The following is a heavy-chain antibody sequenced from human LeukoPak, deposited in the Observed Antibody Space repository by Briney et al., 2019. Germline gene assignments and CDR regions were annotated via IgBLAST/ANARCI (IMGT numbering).Heavy chain of an antibody. CDR3: ARLGPREELWFGEKDAFDT. CDR1: GGSISSSSYY. CDR2: IYYSGST. J-gene: IGHJ3*02. V-gene: IGHV4-39*01. Sequence: SETLSLTCTVSGGSISSSSYYWGWIRQPPGKGLEWIGSIYYSGSTYYNPSLKSRVTISVDTSKNQFSLKLSSVTAADTAVYYCARLGPREELWFGEKDAFDTWGQGTMVTVSS. D-gene: IGHD3-10*01.